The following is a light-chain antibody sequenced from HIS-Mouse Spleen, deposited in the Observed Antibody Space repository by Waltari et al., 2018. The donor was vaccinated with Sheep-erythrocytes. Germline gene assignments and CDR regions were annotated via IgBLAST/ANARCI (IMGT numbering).Light chain of an antibody. CDR3: SSYAGSNNWV. CDR2: ELS. Sequence: SAMTQPPFASGSPGPSVTLSCTGTTSDIVCYHYVSWYQQHPGKAPKLMIYELSKRPSGVPDRFSGSKSGNTASLTVSGLQAEDEADYYCSSYAGSNNWVFGGGTKLTVL. J-gene: IGLJ3*02. CDR1: TSDIVCYHY. V-gene: IGLV2-8*01.